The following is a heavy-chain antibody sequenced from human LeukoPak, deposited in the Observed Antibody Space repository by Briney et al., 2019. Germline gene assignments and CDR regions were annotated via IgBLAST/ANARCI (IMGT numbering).Heavy chain of an antibody. D-gene: IGHD2-2*01. CDR2: IYYSGST. CDR1: GGSISSYY. V-gene: IGHV4-59*08. J-gene: IGHJ5*02. CDR3: ASSPEDIVVVPAAVLSFGWFDP. Sequence: ASETLSLTCTISGGSISSYYWSWIRQPPWKGLEWIGYIYYSGSTNYNPSLKSRVTISVDTSKNQFSLKLSSVTAADTAVYYCASSPEDIVVVPAAVLSFGWFDPWGQGTLVTVSS.